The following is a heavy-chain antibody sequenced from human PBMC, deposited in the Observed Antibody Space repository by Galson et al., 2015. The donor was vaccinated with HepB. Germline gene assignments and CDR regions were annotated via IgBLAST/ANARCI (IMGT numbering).Heavy chain of an antibody. CDR2: IYAGGST. D-gene: IGHD1-26*01. Sequence: SLRLSCAASGFTVNGNYMSWVRQAPGKGLEWVSVIYAGGSTKYADSVKGRFTISRDTSKNTLYLHMDDLRVEDTAVYFCASGFSGSYFGLGSWGQGTLVTVSA. V-gene: IGHV3-66*01. CDR1: GFTVNGNY. J-gene: IGHJ5*02. CDR3: ASGFSGSYFGLGS.